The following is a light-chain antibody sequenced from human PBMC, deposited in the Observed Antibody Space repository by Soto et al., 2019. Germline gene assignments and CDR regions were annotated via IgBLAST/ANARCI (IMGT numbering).Light chain of an antibody. CDR3: QQYKNYPST. CDR2: DAS. Sequence: DIQMTQSPSTLSASIGDRVTITCRASESISTWLAWYQHKPGKAPKFLIYDASSLESGVPSRFSGSGSGTEFTLTISTLQPDDFETYFCQQYKNYPSTFGQGTKVEIK. V-gene: IGKV1-5*01. J-gene: IGKJ1*01. CDR1: ESISTW.